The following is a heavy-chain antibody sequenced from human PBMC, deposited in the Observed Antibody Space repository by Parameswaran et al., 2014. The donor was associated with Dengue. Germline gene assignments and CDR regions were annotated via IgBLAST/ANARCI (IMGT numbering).Heavy chain of an antibody. D-gene: IGHD3-10*01. V-gene: IGHV4-59*01. J-gene: IGHJ4*02. Sequence: WIRQPPGKGLEWIGYIYYSGSTNYNPSLKSRVTISVDTSKNQFSLKLSSVTAADTAVYYCARAGRVTMVRGVIRPFDYWGQGTLVTVSS. CDR3: ARAGRVTMVRGVIRPFDY. CDR2: IYYSGST.